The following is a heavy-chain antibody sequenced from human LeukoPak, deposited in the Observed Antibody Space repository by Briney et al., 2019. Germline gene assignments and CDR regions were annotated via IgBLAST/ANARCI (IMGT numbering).Heavy chain of an antibody. D-gene: IGHD2-15*01. CDR1: GGSISSYH. J-gene: IGHJ4*02. CDR3: ARDRGPYCSGGSCFDY. V-gene: IGHV4-4*07. Sequence: SETLSLICNVSGGSISSYHWSWIRQPAGKGLEWMGRIYNTGSTNYNPSLKSRVTLSLDTSKNQVSLKLSSVTAADTAVYFCARDRGPYCSGGSCFDYWGQGTLVTVSS. CDR2: IYNTGST.